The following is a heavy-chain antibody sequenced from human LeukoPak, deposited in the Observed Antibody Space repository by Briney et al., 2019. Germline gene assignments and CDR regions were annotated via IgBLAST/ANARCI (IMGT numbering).Heavy chain of an antibody. CDR1: GGTFSSYE. D-gene: IGHD3-16*01. CDR2: IYSHNGGT. Sequence: ASVKVSCKASGGTFSSYEISWVRQAPGQGLEWMGWIYSHNGGTHYAQKFQGRVTMTRDTSTSTAYMELSGLRLDDTAVYYCARGAVRFGDYWGQGTLVTVSA. J-gene: IGHJ4*02. V-gene: IGHV1-2*02. CDR3: ARGAVRFGDY.